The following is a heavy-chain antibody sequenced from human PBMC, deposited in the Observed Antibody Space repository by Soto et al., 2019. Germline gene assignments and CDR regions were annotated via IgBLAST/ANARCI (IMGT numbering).Heavy chain of an antibody. J-gene: IGHJ1*01. CDR2: IYPSDSDT. Sequence: EVQLVQSGAEVKKPGASLKISCKGSGYVFTSYWIAWVRQMPGKGLEWMGLIYPSDSDTRYSPSFQGQVTISADKSINTAYLQWGSLKASDTAMYYCARVYGKYFQHWGQGTPVTVSS. V-gene: IGHV5-51*01. CDR1: GYVFTSYW. D-gene: IGHD4-17*01. CDR3: ARVYGKYFQH.